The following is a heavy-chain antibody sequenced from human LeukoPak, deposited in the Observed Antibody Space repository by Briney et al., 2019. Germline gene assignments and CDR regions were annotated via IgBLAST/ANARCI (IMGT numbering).Heavy chain of an antibody. J-gene: IGHJ3*02. D-gene: IGHD6-13*01. Sequence: GGSLRLSCAASGFTFSSYWMSWVRQAPGKGLEWVANIKKDGSEKYYVDSVKGRFTISRDNSENTLYMQMNSLRVEDTAVYYCAKGLHSSSWNDAFDIWGQGTTVTVSS. CDR1: GFTFSSYW. CDR2: IKKDGSEK. V-gene: IGHV3-7*01. CDR3: AKGLHSSSWNDAFDI.